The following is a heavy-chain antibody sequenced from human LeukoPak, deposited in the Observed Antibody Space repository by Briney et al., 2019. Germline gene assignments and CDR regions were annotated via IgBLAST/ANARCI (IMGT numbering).Heavy chain of an antibody. J-gene: IGHJ5*02. Sequence: SETLSLTCTVSGGSISSYYWSWIRQPPGKGLEWIGYIYYSGSTNYNPSLKSRVTISVDTSKNQFSLKLSSVTAADPAVYYCARARRAGTRAIVVVPAAMSVWFDPWGQGTLVTVSS. CDR1: GGSISSYY. V-gene: IGHV4-59*01. D-gene: IGHD2-2*01. CDR2: IYYSGST. CDR3: ARARRAGTRAIVVVPAAMSVWFDP.